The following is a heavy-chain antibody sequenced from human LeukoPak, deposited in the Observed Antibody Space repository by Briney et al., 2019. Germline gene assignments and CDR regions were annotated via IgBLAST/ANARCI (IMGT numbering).Heavy chain of an antibody. V-gene: IGHV4-39*07. Sequence: SETLSLTCIVSGGSISRSNYSWGWIRQPPGRGLEWIGTIYYSGSAYYNPSLKSRVTISVDTSKNQFSLRLSSVTAADTAVYYCARAGSSWFHYWGQGTLVTVSS. CDR3: ARAGSSWFHY. J-gene: IGHJ4*02. CDR1: GGSISRSNYS. CDR2: IYYSGSA. D-gene: IGHD6-13*01.